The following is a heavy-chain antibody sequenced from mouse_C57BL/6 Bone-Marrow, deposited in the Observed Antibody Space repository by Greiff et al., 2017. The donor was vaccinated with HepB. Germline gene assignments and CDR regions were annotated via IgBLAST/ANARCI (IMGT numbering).Heavy chain of an antibody. CDR2: IYPGSGST. Sequence: QVQLQQSGAELVKPGASVKMSCKASGYTFTSYWITWVKQRPGQGLEWIGDIYPGSGSTNYNEKFKSKATLTVDTSSSTAYMQLSSLTSEDSAVYYCARFTTVVARMDYWGQGTSVTVSS. CDR1: GYTFTSYW. J-gene: IGHJ4*01. D-gene: IGHD1-1*01. V-gene: IGHV1-55*01. CDR3: ARFTTVVARMDY.